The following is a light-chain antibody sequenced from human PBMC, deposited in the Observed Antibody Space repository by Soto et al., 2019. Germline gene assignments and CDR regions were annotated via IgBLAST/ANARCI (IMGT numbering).Light chain of an antibody. CDR3: QQSYSTPPT. J-gene: IGKJ1*01. CDR1: QSISSY. Sequence: DIQMTQSPSSLSSSVGDRVTLTCRASQSISSYLNWYQQKPGKAPKLLIYAASSLQSGVPSRFSGSGSGTDFTLTISSLKPEDFETYYCQQSYSTPPTFGQGTKVDIK. CDR2: AAS. V-gene: IGKV1-39*01.